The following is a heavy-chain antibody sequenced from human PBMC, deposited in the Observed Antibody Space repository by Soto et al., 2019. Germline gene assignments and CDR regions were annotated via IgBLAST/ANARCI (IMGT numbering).Heavy chain of an antibody. CDR3: ARDLLDYGVAEDAFDI. J-gene: IGHJ3*02. D-gene: IGHD4-17*01. V-gene: IGHV3-74*01. CDR1: GFPFSSYW. Sequence: PGGSLRLSCAASGFPFSSYWMNWVRQAPGKGLVWVSRINSDGSSTRYADSVKGRFTISRDNAKNTLYLQMNSLRAEDTAVYYCARDLLDYGVAEDAFDIWGQGTMVTVSS. CDR2: INSDGSST.